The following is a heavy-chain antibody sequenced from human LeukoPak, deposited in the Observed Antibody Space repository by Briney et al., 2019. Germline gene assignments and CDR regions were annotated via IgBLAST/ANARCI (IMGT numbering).Heavy chain of an antibody. Sequence: SETLSLTCTVSGGSISSSGYYWGWIRQPPGKGLEWIGSMYYSGSTNYSPSVKSRVTISADTSRNQFSLILSSVTAADTAVYYCYTTSGGRPHWGQGTLVTVSS. D-gene: IGHD2-2*02. V-gene: IGHV4-39*01. CDR1: GGSISSSGYY. CDR3: YTTSGGRPH. J-gene: IGHJ4*02. CDR2: MYYSGST.